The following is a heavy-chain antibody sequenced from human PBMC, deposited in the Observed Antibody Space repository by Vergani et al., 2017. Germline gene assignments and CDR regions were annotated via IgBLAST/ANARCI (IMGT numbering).Heavy chain of an antibody. Sequence: QVQLVESGGGVVQPGRSLRLSCAASGFTFSSYGMHWVRQAPGKGLEWVAVIWYDGSNKYYADSVKGRVTITRDNSKNTLYLQMNGLRAEDTAVYYCARDEATYYYGSGSYSMDVWGKGTTVTVSS. V-gene: IGHV3-33*01. CDR3: ARDEATYYYGSGSYSMDV. CDR2: IWYDGSNK. CDR1: GFTFSSYG. D-gene: IGHD3-10*01. J-gene: IGHJ6*03.